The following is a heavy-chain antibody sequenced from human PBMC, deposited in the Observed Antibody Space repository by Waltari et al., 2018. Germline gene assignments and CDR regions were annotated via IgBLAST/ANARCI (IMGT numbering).Heavy chain of an antibody. CDR1: GYPFTTYW. V-gene: IGHV5-51*01. CDR2: IYPGDSDR. D-gene: IGHD6-13*01. Sequence: EVQLVQSGAEVKKPGESLTISCKGSGYPFTTYWIGWVRQMSGKGLEWMGLIYPGDSDRRYSPSFQGQVTFSADKSISTAYLQWSSLKASDTAIYYCARGSTFYGLDVWGQGTPVIVS. CDR3: ARGSTFYGLDV. J-gene: IGHJ6*02.